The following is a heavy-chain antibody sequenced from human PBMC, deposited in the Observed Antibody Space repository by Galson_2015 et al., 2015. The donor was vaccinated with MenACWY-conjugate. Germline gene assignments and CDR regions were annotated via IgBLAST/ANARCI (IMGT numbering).Heavy chain of an antibody. CDR2: IYPEDSNP. CDR1: GDSFRTYW. Sequence: QSGAEVKKPGESLKISCKGSGDSFRTYWIAWVRQMPGKGLEWMGIIYPEDSNPKYSPSFQGQVTISADKSISTAYLQWSSLKASDSAIYYCARSTVSKIDYWGQGTLVTVSS. CDR3: ARSTVSKIDY. J-gene: IGHJ4*02. V-gene: IGHV5-51*01. D-gene: IGHD5/OR15-5a*01.